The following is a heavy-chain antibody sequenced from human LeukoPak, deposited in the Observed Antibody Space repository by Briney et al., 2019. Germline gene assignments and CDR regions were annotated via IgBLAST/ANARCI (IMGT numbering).Heavy chain of an antibody. J-gene: IGHJ4*02. D-gene: IGHD6-19*01. CDR2: ITYSSGYT. CDR3: AKVGAVAAVEN. V-gene: IGHV3-23*01. Sequence: GGSLRLSRAASGFTFSSYDMSWVRQAPGKGLEWVSGITYSSGYTYYADSVKGRFTISRDNSKNTLYLQMDGLRVEDTAVYYCAKVGAVAAVENWGQGTLVTVSS. CDR1: GFTFSSYD.